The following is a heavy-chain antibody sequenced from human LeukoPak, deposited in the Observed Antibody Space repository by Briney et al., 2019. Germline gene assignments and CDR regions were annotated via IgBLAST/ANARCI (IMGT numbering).Heavy chain of an antibody. CDR2: IYHGGST. V-gene: IGHV4-4*02. CDR1: GGSTSSNNW. CDR3: AKGEDYGSGTVHFAS. J-gene: IGHJ4*02. Sequence: PSGTLSLTCAVSGGSTSSNNWWSWVRQPPGKGLEWIGEIYHGGSTNYNPSLKSRIAMSVDRSRNQFSLQLSSVTAADTAVYYCAKGEDYGSGTVHFASWGQGTLVTVSS. D-gene: IGHD3-10*01.